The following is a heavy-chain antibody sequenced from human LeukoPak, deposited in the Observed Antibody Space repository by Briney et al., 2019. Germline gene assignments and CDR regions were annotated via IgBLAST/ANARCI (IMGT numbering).Heavy chain of an antibody. CDR3: ARDDYGDHVAVA. D-gene: IGHD4-17*01. CDR1: GYTFTSYY. CDR2: INPSGGST. Sequence: ATVKVSCKASGYTFTSYYMHWVRQAPGQGLEWMGIINPSGGSTSYAQKFQGRVTMTRDTSTSTVYMELSSLRSEDTAVYYCARDDYGDHVAVAWGQGTLVTVSS. J-gene: IGHJ5*02. V-gene: IGHV1-46*01.